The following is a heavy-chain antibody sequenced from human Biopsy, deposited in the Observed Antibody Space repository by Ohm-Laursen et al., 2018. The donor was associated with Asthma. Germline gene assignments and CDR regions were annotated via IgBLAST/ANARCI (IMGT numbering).Heavy chain of an antibody. V-gene: IGHV3-30*03. CDR1: GYTFSSYG. CDR2: ISYDGSNK. J-gene: IGHJ4*02. CDR3: ASQSSGPDFWSGYYYFDY. D-gene: IGHD3-3*01. Sequence: LRLSCAASGYTFSSYGMHWVRQAPGKGLEWVAVISYDGSNKYYADSVKGRFTISRDNSKNTLYLQMNSLRAEDTAVYYCASQSSGPDFWSGYYYFDYWGQGTLVTVSS.